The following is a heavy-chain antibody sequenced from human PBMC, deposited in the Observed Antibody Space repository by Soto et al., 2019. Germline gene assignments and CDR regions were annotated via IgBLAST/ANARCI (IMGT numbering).Heavy chain of an antibody. J-gene: IGHJ3*02. CDR3: ARVLRFLEGSQGDAFAI. CDR2: INPNSGGT. D-gene: IGHD3-3*01. CDR1: GCTFTGYD. V-gene: IGHV1-2*04. Sequence: VASVKVSCKASGCTFTGYDLHWVRQAPGQGLEWMGWINPNSGGTNYAQKFQGWVTMTRDTSISTAYMELSRLRSDDTAVYYCARVLRFLEGSQGDAFAIWGQGTMVPV.